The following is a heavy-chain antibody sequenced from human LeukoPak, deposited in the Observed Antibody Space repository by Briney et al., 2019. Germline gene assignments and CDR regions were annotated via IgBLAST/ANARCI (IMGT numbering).Heavy chain of an antibody. J-gene: IGHJ4*02. D-gene: IGHD3-22*01. CDR1: GFTLSDHY. CDR3: ARAGDYYSTGDC. V-gene: IGHV3-72*01. Sequence: PGGSLRLSCAASGFTLSDHYMDWVRQAPGKGLKWVARIRNKANSYSTEYAASVKGRFTISIDDSKTSLYLQMNYLKTEDTAIYYCARAGDYYSTGDCWGQGTLVTVSS. CDR2: IRNKANSYST.